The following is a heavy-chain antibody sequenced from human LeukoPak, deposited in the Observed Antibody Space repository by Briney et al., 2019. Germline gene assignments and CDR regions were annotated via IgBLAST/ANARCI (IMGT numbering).Heavy chain of an antibody. D-gene: IGHD3-9*01. CDR1: GGSFSGYY. Sequence: PSETLSLTCAVYGGSFSGYYWSWIRQPPGKGLEWIGEINHSGSTNYDPSLKSRVTISVDTSKNQFSLKLSSVTAADTAVYYCARGLYDDILTNWGQGTLVTVSS. CDR3: ARGLYDDILTN. V-gene: IGHV4-34*01. J-gene: IGHJ4*02. CDR2: INHSGST.